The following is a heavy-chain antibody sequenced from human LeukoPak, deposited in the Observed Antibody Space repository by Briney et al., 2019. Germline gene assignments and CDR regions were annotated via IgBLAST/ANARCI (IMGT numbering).Heavy chain of an antibody. J-gene: IGHJ4*02. CDR1: GFTFSSYA. D-gene: IGHD2-2*01. V-gene: IGHV3-23*01. CDR2: IRGSGGST. Sequence: GGSLRLSCAASGFTFSSYAMSWVRQAPGKGLEWVSAIRGSGGSTYYADSVKGRFTISRDNSKNTLYLQMNSLRAEDTAVYYCAKDRTFSSTSCYYFDYWGQGTLVTVSS. CDR3: AKDRTFSSTSCYYFDY.